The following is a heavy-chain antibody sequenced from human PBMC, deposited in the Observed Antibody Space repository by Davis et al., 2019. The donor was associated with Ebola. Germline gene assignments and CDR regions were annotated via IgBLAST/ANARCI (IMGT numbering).Heavy chain of an antibody. D-gene: IGHD6-13*01. Sequence: ASVKVSCKASGYTFTSYYMLWVRQAPGQGLEWMGIIIPSGGSTRYAQKFQGSVIMNRDTSTSTVYLELSSLRSEDTPVYYCALEVSLLAAGTSYYYYYGIDVWGQGTTVTVSS. CDR3: ALEVSLLAAGTSYYYYYGIDV. CDR1: GYTFTSYY. V-gene: IGHV1-46*01. CDR2: IIPSGGST. J-gene: IGHJ6*02.